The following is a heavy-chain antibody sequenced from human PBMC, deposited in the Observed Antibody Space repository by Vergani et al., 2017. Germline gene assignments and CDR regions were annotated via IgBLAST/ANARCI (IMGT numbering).Heavy chain of an antibody. Sequence: QVQLVQSGAEVKKPGASVKVSCKASGYTFTSYGISWVRQAPGQGLEWMGWISAYNVNTNYAQKPQGRVTMTTDTSTRTGYMELRSLRSDDTAVYYCARGDLEEYSGYDGLNWFDPWGQGTLVTVSS. D-gene: IGHD5-12*01. V-gene: IGHV1-18*01. CDR1: GYTFTSYG. J-gene: IGHJ5*02. CDR2: ISAYNVNT. CDR3: ARGDLEEYSGYDGLNWFDP.